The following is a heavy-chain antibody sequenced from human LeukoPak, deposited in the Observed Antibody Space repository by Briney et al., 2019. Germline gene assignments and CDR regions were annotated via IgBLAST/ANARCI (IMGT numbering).Heavy chain of an antibody. J-gene: IGHJ3*02. CDR2: INPNSGGT. Sequence: ASVKVSCKASGYTFTGYYMHWVRQAPGQGLEWMGWINPNSGGTNYAQKFQGRVTMTRDTSISTAYMELSRLRSDDTAVHYCARDQDYVWGSYRPNDAFDIWGQGTMVTVSS. CDR3: ARDQDYVWGSYRPNDAFDI. CDR1: GYTFTGYY. D-gene: IGHD3-16*02. V-gene: IGHV1-2*02.